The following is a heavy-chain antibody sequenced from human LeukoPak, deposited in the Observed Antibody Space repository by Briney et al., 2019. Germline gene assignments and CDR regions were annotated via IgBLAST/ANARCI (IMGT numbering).Heavy chain of an antibody. CDR2: IYPGDSDT. D-gene: IGHD6-13*01. Sequence: GESLKISCKGSGYSFTSYWIGWVRQMPGKGLEWMGIIYPGDSDTRYSPSLQGQVTISADKSISTAYLQWSSLKASDTAMYYCARHAEDIAAAGTEFDYWGQGTLVTVSS. CDR1: GYSFTSYW. V-gene: IGHV5-51*01. CDR3: ARHAEDIAAAGTEFDY. J-gene: IGHJ4*02.